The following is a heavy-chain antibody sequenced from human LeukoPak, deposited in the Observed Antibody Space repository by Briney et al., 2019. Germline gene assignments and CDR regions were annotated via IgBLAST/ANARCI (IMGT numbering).Heavy chain of an antibody. CDR2: ISSSSSYI. CDR1: GFTFSNYS. V-gene: IGHV3-21*01. CDR3: ARAYYDILTGYYIIPFDY. Sequence: PGGSLRLSCAASGFTFSNYSMNWVRQAPGKGLEWVSSISSSSSYIYYADSVKGRFTISRDNAKNSLYLQMNSLRAEDTAVYYCARAYYDILTGYYIIPFDYWGQGTLVTVSS. D-gene: IGHD3-9*01. J-gene: IGHJ4*02.